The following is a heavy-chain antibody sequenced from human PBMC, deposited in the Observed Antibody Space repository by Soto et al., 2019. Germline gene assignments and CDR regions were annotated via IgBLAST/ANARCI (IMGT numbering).Heavy chain of an antibody. CDR3: AKRGRGAVAFDY. CDR1: GFTFSIHA. D-gene: IGHD6-19*01. CDR2: IGSTDI. V-gene: IGHV3-23*01. J-gene: IGHJ4*02. Sequence: EVQLLESGGGLVQPGGSLRLSCAAAGFTFSIHAMSWVRQAPGKGLEWVSTIGSTDIYYADSVKGRFTISRDNSKNILFLQMNSLRADDTAVYYCAKRGRGAVAFDYWGQGTLVTVSS.